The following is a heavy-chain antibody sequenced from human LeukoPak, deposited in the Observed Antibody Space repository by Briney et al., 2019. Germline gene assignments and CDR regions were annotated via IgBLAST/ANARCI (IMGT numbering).Heavy chain of an antibody. D-gene: IGHD2-15*01. Sequence: ASVKVSSKASGYTFTSYGISWVRQAPGQGLEWMGWISAYNGNTNYAQKLQGRVTMTTDTSTSTAYMELRSLRSDDTAVYYCATAEAWWVAATSWGQGTLVTVSS. CDR1: GYTFTSYG. J-gene: IGHJ5*02. CDR2: ISAYNGNT. V-gene: IGHV1-18*01. CDR3: ATAEAWWVAATS.